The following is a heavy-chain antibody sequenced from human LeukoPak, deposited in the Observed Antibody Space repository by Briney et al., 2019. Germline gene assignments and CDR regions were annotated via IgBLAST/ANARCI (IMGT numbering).Heavy chain of an antibody. CDR2: IYYSGST. CDR3: ARDVRGSAFDI. D-gene: IGHD3-10*02. Sequence: SETLSLTCTVSGGSISSHYWSWIRQPPGKGLEWIGYIYYSGSTNYNPSPKSRVTISVDTSKNQFSLKLSSVTAADTAVYYCARDVRGSAFDIWGQGTMVTVSS. J-gene: IGHJ3*02. V-gene: IGHV4-59*11. CDR1: GGSISSHY.